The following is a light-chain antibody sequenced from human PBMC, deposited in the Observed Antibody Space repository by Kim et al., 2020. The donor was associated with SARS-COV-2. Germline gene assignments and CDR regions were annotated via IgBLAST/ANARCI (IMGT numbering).Light chain of an antibody. J-gene: IGLJ1*01. CDR3: GTWDSSLSAYV. Sequence: KSTTSGSGSSSNIGNNSVSGYQQLPGTAPNLLIYDNNKRPSGIPDRFSGSKSGTSATLGITGLQTGDEADYYCGTWDSSLSAYVFGTGTKVTVL. CDR1: SSNIGNNS. V-gene: IGLV1-51*01. CDR2: DNN.